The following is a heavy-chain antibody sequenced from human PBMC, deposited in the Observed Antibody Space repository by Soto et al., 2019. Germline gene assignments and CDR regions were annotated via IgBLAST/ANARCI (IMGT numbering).Heavy chain of an antibody. CDR1: GDSINSDKYY. J-gene: IGHJ4*02. CDR3: ARLEGLATISYYFDF. Sequence: SETLSLTCSVSGDSINSDKYYWGWIRQPPGKGLEWIGSIYYRGNTYYNPSLQTRVTISLDKSKSQFSLRLNSVTAADSAVYFCARLEGLATISYYFDFWAQGAQVTVS. D-gene: IGHD3-9*01. V-gene: IGHV4-39*01. CDR2: IYYRGNT.